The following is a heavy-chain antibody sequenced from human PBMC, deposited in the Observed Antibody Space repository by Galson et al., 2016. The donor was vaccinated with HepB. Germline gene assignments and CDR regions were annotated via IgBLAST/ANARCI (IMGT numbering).Heavy chain of an antibody. CDR2: IYHSGST. V-gene: IGHV4-4*02. CDR3: ARGKPGSGDFDY. J-gene: IGHJ4*02. CDR1: GASISSSYW. D-gene: IGHD3-10*01. Sequence: SETLSLTCAVSGASISSSYWWGWVRQPPGKGLEWIGEIYHSGSTNYNPSLKSRVTISVDKFKNQFSLKLTSVTAADTAVDYCARGKPGSGDFDYWGQGTLVTVSS.